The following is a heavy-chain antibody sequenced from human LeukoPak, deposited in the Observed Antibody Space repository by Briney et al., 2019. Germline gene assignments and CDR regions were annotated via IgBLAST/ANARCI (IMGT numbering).Heavy chain of an antibody. Sequence: GGSLRLSCAASGFTFSSYSMNWVRQAPGKGLEWVSSISSSSSYIYYADSVKGRFTISRDNAKNSLYLQMNSLRAEDTAVYYCARGRPDYYDSSGYYSLYYFDYWGQGALVTVSS. D-gene: IGHD3-22*01. V-gene: IGHV3-21*01. CDR1: GFTFSSYS. J-gene: IGHJ4*02. CDR3: ARGRPDYYDSSGYYSLYYFDY. CDR2: ISSSSSYI.